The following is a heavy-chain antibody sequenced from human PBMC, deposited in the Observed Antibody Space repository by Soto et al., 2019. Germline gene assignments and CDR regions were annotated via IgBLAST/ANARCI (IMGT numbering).Heavy chain of an antibody. V-gene: IGHV3-73*02. CDR3: TRLGIAAAGTDY. CDR2: IRSKAKSYAT. CDR1: GFTFSGSA. J-gene: IGHJ4*02. Sequence: EVQLVESGGGLVQPGGSLKLSCAASGFTFSGSAMHWVRQASGKGLEWVGRIRSKAKSYATVYAASVKGRFTISRDDSKNTAYLQMDSLKTEDTAVYYCTRLGIAAAGTDYWGQRTLVTVSS. D-gene: IGHD6-13*01.